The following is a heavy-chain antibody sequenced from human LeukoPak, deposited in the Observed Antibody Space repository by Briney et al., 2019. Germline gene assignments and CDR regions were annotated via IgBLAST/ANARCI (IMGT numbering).Heavy chain of an antibody. CDR2: IIPIFGTT. V-gene: IGHV1-69*13. D-gene: IGHD2-2*03. Sequence: SVKVSCKASGGAFSSYAISWVRQAPGQGLEWMGGIIPIFGTTQYAQKFQGRVTITADESTRSAYIDLSSLTSEDTAVYYCARDRGYCTSTNCYDVGGYFDYWGQGTLVTVSS. J-gene: IGHJ4*02. CDR1: GGAFSSYA. CDR3: ARDRGYCTSTNCYDVGGYFDY.